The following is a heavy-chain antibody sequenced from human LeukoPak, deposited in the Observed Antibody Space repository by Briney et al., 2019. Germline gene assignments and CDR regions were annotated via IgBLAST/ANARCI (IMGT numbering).Heavy chain of an antibody. D-gene: IGHD1-14*01. CDR3: ATIPLTRGGYYYYMDV. CDR1: GDSISSSIW. J-gene: IGHJ6*03. CDR2: IHHSGSSGST. Sequence: PSETLSLTCAVSGDSISSSIWWSWVRQPPGKGLEWIGEIHHSGSSGSTNYNPSLRSRVTVSVDKSKNQFSLKLSSVTAADTAVYYCATIPLTRGGYYYYMDVWGKGTTVTVSS. V-gene: IGHV4-4*02.